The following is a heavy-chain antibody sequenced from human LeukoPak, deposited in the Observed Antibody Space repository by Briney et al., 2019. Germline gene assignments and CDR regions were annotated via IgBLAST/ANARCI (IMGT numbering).Heavy chain of an antibody. CDR3: AKLALWFGEYPNWFDP. CDR1: GFTFSSYA. CDR2: ISGSGGST. J-gene: IGHJ5*02. V-gene: IGHV3-23*01. Sequence: GGSLRLSCAASGFTFSSYAMSWVRQAPGKGLGWVSAISGSGGSTYYADSVKGRFTISRDNSKNTLYLQMNSLRADDAAVYYCAKLALWFGEYPNWFDPWGQGTLVTVSS. D-gene: IGHD3-10*01.